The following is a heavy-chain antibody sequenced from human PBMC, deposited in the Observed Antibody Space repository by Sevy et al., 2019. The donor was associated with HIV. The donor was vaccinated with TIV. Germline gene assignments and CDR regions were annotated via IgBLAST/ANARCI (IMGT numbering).Heavy chain of an antibody. CDR3: ARGGGNGWYYFDY. D-gene: IGHD6-19*01. CDR1: GYTFASYG. CDR2: ISAFSGTT. Sequence: ASVKVSCKAYGYTFASYGISWVRQAPGQGLEWMGWISAFSGTTNYAQKFQGRVTMTTDTSTATAYMELSSLRSEDTAVYYCARGGGNGWYYFDYWGQETLVTVSS. V-gene: IGHV1-18*01. J-gene: IGHJ4*02.